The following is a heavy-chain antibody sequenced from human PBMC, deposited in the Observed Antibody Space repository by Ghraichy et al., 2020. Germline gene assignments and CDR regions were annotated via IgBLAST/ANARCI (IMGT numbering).Heavy chain of an antibody. V-gene: IGHV4-59*08. D-gene: IGHD3-22*01. CDR1: GGSISSHY. CDR3: ARGCRSSGYYLYYFDY. J-gene: IGHJ4*02. CDR2: IYYSGST. Sequence: SETLSLTCTVSGGSISSHYWSWIRQPPGKGLEWIGYIYYSGSTNYNPSLKSRVTISVDTSKNQFSLKLSSVTAADTAVYYCARGCRSSGYYLYYFDYWGQGTLVTVSS.